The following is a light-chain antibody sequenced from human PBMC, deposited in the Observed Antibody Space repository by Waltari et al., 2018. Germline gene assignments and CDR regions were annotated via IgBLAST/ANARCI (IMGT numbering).Light chain of an antibody. CDR2: VSSDGSH. J-gene: IGLJ3*02. CDR3: QTGGHGTWV. CDR1: SGHTSNI. Sequence: QLLLTQSPSASASLGASVKPTCTLSSGHTSNIIAWHQQQPEKGPRYLMKVSSDGSHSKGDEIPDRFSGSSSGAERYLTISSVQSEDEADYYCQTGGHGTWVFGGGTKLTVL. V-gene: IGLV4-69*01.